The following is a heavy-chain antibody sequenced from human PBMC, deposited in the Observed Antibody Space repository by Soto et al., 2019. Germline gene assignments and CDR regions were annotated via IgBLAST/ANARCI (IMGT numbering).Heavy chain of an antibody. V-gene: IGHV5-51*01. CDR1: GYSVSSYW. Sequence: PGESLKISCKGSGYSVSSYWIGWVRQMPVKGLEWMGIIYPDNSDTRYSPSFQGQVTISADKSISSAYLQWGSLKASDTAMYYCARRVWFGESNYYGMDVWGKGTTGTVSS. CDR2: IYPDNSDT. D-gene: IGHD3-10*01. J-gene: IGHJ6*04. CDR3: ARRVWFGESNYYGMDV.